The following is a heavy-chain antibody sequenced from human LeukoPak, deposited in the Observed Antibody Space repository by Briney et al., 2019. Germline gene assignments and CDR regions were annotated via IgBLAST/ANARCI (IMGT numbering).Heavy chain of an antibody. CDR2: INHSGST. D-gene: IGHD1-26*01. J-gene: IGHJ4*02. CDR3: AIHKWELLPPYYFDY. CDR1: GGSFSGYY. Sequence: SETLSLTCAVYGGSFSGYYWSWIRQPPGKGLEWIGEINHSGSTNYNPSLKSRVTISVDTSKNQFSLKLSSVTAADTAVYYCAIHKWELLPPYYFDYWGQGTLVTVSS. V-gene: IGHV4-34*01.